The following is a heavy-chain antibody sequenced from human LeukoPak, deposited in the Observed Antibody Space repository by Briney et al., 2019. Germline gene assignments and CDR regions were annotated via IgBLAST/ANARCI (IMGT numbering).Heavy chain of an antibody. CDR1: GGSISSYY. D-gene: IGHD3-10*01. J-gene: IGHJ3*02. V-gene: IGHV4-39*07. CDR2: IYYSGST. CDR3: ARGEYQYYSDAFDI. Sequence: PSETLSLTCTVSGGSISSYYWGWIRQPPGKGLEWIGSIYYSGSTYYNPSLKSRVTISVDTSKSQFSLKLSSVTAADTAVYYCARGEYQYYSDAFDIWGQGTMVTVSS.